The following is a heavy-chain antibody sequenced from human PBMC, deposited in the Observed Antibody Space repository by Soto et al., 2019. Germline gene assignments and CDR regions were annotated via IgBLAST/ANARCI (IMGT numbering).Heavy chain of an antibody. J-gene: IGHJ6*03. CDR2: MNPNSGNT. CDR3: ARGQGHYDFWSGYSGYYYMDV. D-gene: IGHD3-3*01. V-gene: IGHV1-8*01. CDR1: GYTFTSYD. Sequence: ASVKVSFKASGYTFTSYDINWVRQATGQGLEWMGWMNPNSGNTGYAQKFQGRVTMTRNTSISTAYMELSSLRSEDTAVYYCARGQGHYDFWSGYSGYYYMDVWGKGTTVTVSS.